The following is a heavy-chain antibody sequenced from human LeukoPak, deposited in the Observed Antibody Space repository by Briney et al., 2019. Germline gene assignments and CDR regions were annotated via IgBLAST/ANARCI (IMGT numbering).Heavy chain of an antibody. J-gene: IGHJ4*02. CDR2: ISGSGGST. CDR3: AKVYDYVWGSYRTNDY. V-gene: IGHV3-23*01. Sequence: PGGSLRLSCAASGFTFGSYAMSWVRQAPGKGLEWVSAISGSGGSTYYADSVKGRFTISRDNSKNTLYLQMNSLRAEDTAVYYCAKVYDYVWGSYRTNDYWGQGTLVTVSS. D-gene: IGHD3-16*02. CDR1: GFTFGSYA.